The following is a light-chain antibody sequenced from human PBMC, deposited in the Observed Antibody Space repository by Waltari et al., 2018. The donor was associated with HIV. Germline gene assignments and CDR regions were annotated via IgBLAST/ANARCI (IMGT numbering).Light chain of an antibody. V-gene: IGLV2-8*01. CDR3: ASHAGSKDV. CDR1: SSDVGAYNH. Sequence: QSALTQPPSASGSPGQSVTIPCPGTSSDVGAYNHVSWFQQHPGKAPQRMLYDVTKRPSGVPDRFSGSKSGNTASLTVSGLQAEDEADYYCASHAGSKDVFGGGTRLTVL. CDR2: DVT. J-gene: IGLJ2*01.